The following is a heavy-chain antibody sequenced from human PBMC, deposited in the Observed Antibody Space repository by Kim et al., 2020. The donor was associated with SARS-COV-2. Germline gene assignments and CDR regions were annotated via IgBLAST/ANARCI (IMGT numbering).Heavy chain of an antibody. D-gene: IGHD2-21*02. J-gene: IGHJ4*02. CDR3: ARQVARDNYFDY. Sequence: IGYVGSVRGRLTSSRDDAQNSVFLQMNSLEVEDSALYYCARQVARDNYFDYWGQGTLVTVSS. V-gene: IGHV3-9*01. CDR2: I.